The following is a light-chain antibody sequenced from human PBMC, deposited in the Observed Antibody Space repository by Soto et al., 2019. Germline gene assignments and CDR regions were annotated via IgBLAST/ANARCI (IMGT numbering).Light chain of an antibody. Sequence: EIVLTQSPGTLSLSPGERATLSCRASQSVTSNYLAWYQQKPGQAPRLLIYGASSMATAIPDRFSGGGSGTDFILTISRLEPEDFAAYYCQQYGRSPFTFGQGTKLQIK. CDR2: GAS. CDR1: QSVTSNY. CDR3: QQYGRSPFT. J-gene: IGKJ2*01. V-gene: IGKV3-20*01.